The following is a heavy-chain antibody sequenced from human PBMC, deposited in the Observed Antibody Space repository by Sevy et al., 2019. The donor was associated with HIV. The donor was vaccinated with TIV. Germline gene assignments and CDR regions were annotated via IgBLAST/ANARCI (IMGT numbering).Heavy chain of an antibody. J-gene: IGHJ4*02. D-gene: IGHD2-8*01. V-gene: IGHV3-48*01. Sequence: GGSLRLSCAASGFPFTSYSMNWVRQAPGKGLEWISYITSTGDTIFYADSVKGRFTISRDNSKNSLYLQMNNLRAEDTAVYYCAREGCTKPHDYWGQGTLVTVSS. CDR3: AREGCTKPHDY. CDR1: GFPFTSYS. CDR2: ITSTGDTI.